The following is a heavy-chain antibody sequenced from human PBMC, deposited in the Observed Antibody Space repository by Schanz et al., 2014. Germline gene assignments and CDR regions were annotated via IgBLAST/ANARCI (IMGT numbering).Heavy chain of an antibody. CDR2: IYSDSTT. CDR3: ARDRDEGPRNCYGFGRFQH. D-gene: IGHD3-10*01. J-gene: IGHJ1*01. V-gene: IGHV3-66*01. CDR1: GCTVSTNY. Sequence: EVQLVESGGGLVQPGGSLRLSCAASGCTVSTNYMSWVRQAPGKGLEWVAVIYSDSTTYYADSVKGRFSISRDTSKNTLYLQRNSLRAEDAAVYYCARDRDEGPRNCYGFGRFQHWGQGTLVTVSS.